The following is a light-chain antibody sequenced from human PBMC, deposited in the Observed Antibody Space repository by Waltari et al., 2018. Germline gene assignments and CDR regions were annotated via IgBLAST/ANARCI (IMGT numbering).Light chain of an antibody. CDR3: MQALQTPWT. Sequence: EIVVTQSPLSLPVTPGEPASISCRSSQILLDRNGYNLLDWYLQKPGQSPQLLIYFGCKRASGVPDRFSGSVSGRDFTLKISRVEAEYVGVYYCMQALQTPWTFGQGTKVEIK. J-gene: IGKJ1*01. V-gene: IGKV2-28*01. CDR2: FGC. CDR1: QILLDRNGYNL.